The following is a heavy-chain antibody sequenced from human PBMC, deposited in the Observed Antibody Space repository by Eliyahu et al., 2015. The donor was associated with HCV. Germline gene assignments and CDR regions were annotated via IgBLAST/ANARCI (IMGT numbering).Heavy chain of an antibody. CDR1: GGTFSSYA. CDR3: ARAGTVVVAATFAVSPPQAVAGTLDY. CDR2: IIPIFGTA. V-gene: IGHV1-69*01. Sequence: QVQLVQSGAEVKKPGSSVKVSCKASGGTFSSYAISWVRPAPGQGLEWMGGIIPIFGTANYAQKFQGRVTITADESTSTAYMELSSLRSEDTAVYYCARAGTVVVAATFAVSPPQAVAGTLDYWGQGTLVTVSS. D-gene: IGHD2-15*01. J-gene: IGHJ4*02.